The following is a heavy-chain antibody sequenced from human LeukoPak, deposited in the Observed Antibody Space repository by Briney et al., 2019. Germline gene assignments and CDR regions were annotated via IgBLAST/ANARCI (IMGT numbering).Heavy chain of an antibody. CDR3: ARFGSSTWYKGAFDI. D-gene: IGHD1-1*01. V-gene: IGHV4-34*12. Sequence: SESLALTCAVYGGSFRVYYWSCVRQPPGKGLEWVGEIVHIGNTKYNPSLKRRGTVSVDTSNTPYSLKLTSVTDAATAVYYSARFGSSTWYKGAFDIWGQGTMVTVAS. CDR2: IVHIGNT. CDR1: GGSFRVYY. J-gene: IGHJ3*02.